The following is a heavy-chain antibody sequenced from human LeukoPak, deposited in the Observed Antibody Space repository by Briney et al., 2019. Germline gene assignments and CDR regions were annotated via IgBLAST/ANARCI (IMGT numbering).Heavy chain of an antibody. Sequence: EASVKVSCKASGGTFSSYAISWVRQAPGQGLEWMGGIIPIFGTANYAQKFQGRVTITADESTSTAYMELSSLRSEDTAVYYCARDLGCSSTSCYISIGDAFDIWGQGTMATVSS. D-gene: IGHD2-2*02. CDR3: ARDLGCSSTSCYISIGDAFDI. V-gene: IGHV1-69*13. CDR1: GGTFSSYA. J-gene: IGHJ3*02. CDR2: IIPIFGTA.